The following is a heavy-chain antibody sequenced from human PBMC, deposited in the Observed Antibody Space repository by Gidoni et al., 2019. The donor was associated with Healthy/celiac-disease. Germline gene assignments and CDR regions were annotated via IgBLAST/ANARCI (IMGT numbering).Heavy chain of an antibody. Sequence: QVQLVQSGAEMQKPGASVKGSCKASGYTFTSYGISWVRQAPGQGLEWMGWISAYNGKTNYAKKLQGRGTMTTETSKSTAYMELRSLRSDDKAVYYCARELEEVTIDYWGQGTLVTVSS. CDR3: ARELEEVTIDY. V-gene: IGHV1-18*01. CDR2: ISAYNGKT. D-gene: IGHD2-21*02. J-gene: IGHJ4*02. CDR1: GYTFTSYG.